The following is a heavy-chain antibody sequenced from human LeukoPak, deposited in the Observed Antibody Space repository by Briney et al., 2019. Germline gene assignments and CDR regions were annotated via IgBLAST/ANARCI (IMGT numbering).Heavy chain of an antibody. J-gene: IGHJ6*03. CDR1: GFTFSDYY. CDR3: ARGHDYGDYYYYYYMDV. D-gene: IGHD4-17*01. CDR2: ISSSGSTI. V-gene: IGHV3-11*01. Sequence: PGGSLRLSCAASGFTFSDYYMSWIRQAPGKGLEWVSYISSSGSTIYYADSVKGRFTISRDNAKNSLYPQMNSLRAEDTAVYYCARGHDYGDYYYYYYMDVWGKGTTVTVSS.